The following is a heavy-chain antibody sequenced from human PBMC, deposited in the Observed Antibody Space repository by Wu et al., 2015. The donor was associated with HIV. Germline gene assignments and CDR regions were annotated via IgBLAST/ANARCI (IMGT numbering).Heavy chain of an antibody. V-gene: IGHV1-18*01. CDR1: GYTFTSYG. J-gene: IGHJ6*02. D-gene: IGHD2-21*02. Sequence: QVQLMQSGAEVKKPGASVKVSCKASGYTFTSYGISWVRQAPGQGLEWMGWISAYNGNTNYAQKLQGRVTMTRNTSIGTAYMELSSLRSEDTAVYYCARGNCGGDCSSFYYYYYGMDIWAKGPRSPSP. CDR3: ARGNCGGDCSSFYYYYYGMDI. CDR2: ISAYNGNT.